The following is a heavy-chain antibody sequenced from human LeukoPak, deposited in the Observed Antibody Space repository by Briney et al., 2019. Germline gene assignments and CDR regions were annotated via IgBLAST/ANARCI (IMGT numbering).Heavy chain of an antibody. CDR1: GFTFTSYG. CDR3: ARRRGIVAAGSLDY. D-gene: IGHD6-13*01. V-gene: IGHV1-18*01. CDR2: ISAYNGNT. Sequence: ASVKVSCKASGFTFTSYGISWVRQAPGQGLEWMGWISAYNGNTNYAQKLQGRVTMTTDTSTSTAYMELRSLRSDDTAVYYCARRRGIVAAGSLDYWGQGTLVTVSS. J-gene: IGHJ4*02.